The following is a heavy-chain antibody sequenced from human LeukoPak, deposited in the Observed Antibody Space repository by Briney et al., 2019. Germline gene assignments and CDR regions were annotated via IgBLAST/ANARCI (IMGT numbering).Heavy chain of an antibody. V-gene: IGHV1-2*06. D-gene: IGHD6-13*01. CDR1: GYTFSGYY. Sequence: GASVKGSCKASGYTFSGYYIHSVRQAPGQGLGWRGRIIPKSGDSKYTQKFQGRVAMTTDTSITAAHMELTRLTSDDTAVYFCARSGSGRSWYGGTMWSFDIWGQGTLVTVSS. J-gene: IGHJ3*02. CDR2: IIPKSGDS. CDR3: ARSGSGRSWYGGTMWSFDI.